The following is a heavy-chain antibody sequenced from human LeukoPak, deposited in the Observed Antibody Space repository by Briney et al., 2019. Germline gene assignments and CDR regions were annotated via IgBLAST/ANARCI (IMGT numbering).Heavy chain of an antibody. V-gene: IGHV1-2*02. J-gene: IGHJ4*02. D-gene: IGHD3-9*01. CDR2: INPNSGGT. Sequence: ASVKVSCKASGYTSTGYYMHWVRQAPGQGLEWMGWINPNSGGTNYAQKFQGRVTMTRDTSISTAYMELSRLRSDDTAVYYCARVVYYDILTGYYPEYYFDYWGQGTLVTVSS. CDR3: ARVVYYDILTGYYPEYYFDY. CDR1: GYTSTGYY.